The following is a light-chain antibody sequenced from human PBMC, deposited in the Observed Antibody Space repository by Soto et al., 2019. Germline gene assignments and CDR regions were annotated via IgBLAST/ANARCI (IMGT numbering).Light chain of an antibody. CDR2: AAS. J-gene: IGKJ4*01. CDR1: QGISSY. Sequence: IQLTQSPSFLSASVGDRVTITCRASQGISSYLAWYQQKPGKAPKLLIYAASTLQSGVPSRFSGSGSGTEFTLTISSLQPEDFATYHCQQLNSYPLTFGGGTKVEIK. V-gene: IGKV1-9*01. CDR3: QQLNSYPLT.